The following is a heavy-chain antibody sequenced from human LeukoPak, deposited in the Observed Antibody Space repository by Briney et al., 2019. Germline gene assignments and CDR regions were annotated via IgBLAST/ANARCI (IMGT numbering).Heavy chain of an antibody. J-gene: IGHJ3*01. CDR2: ISSTSTSI. Sequence: GGSLRLSCAASGFTFSSYEMNWVRQAPGKGLEWVSSISSTSTSIYHADSVKGRFTISRDNTKNSLYLQMNSLRAEDTAVYYCARGFRAFDFWAQGTVVTVSS. V-gene: IGHV3-21*01. CDR1: GFTFSSYE. CDR3: ARGFRAFDF.